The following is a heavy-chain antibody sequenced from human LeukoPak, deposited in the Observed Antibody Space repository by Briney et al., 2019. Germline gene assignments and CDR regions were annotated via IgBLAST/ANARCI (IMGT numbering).Heavy chain of an antibody. V-gene: IGHV4-59*01. CDR2: IHNNGNN. CDR1: ADSLTNDY. D-gene: IGHD4-11*01. CDR3: ARTVTDTTTVRLTPFYYYHMDV. Sequence: SGTLSLTCAVSADSLTNDYWTWIRQPPGQGLEWVGFIHNNGNNKSNPSLKSRVTISLDTSKRQFSLKLSSVTAADMAVYYCARTVTDTTTVRLTPFYYYHMDVWGKGTSVIVSS. J-gene: IGHJ6*03.